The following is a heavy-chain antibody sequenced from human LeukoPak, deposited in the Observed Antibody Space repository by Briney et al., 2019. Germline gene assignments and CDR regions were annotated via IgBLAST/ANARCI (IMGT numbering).Heavy chain of an antibody. CDR1: GGSISSYY. Sequence: SETLSLTCTVSGGSISSYYWSWIRQPPGKGLEWIGYIYYSGSTNYNPSLKSRVTISVDTSKNQFSLKLSSVTAADTAVYYCARVDNYYDSSGYYYGYWGQGTLVTVSS. J-gene: IGHJ4*02. CDR3: ARVDNYYDSSGYYYGY. V-gene: IGHV4-59*08. CDR2: IYYSGST. D-gene: IGHD3-22*01.